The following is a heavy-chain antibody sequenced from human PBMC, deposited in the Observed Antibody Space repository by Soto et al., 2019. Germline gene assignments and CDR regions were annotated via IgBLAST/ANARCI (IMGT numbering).Heavy chain of an antibody. D-gene: IGHD3-10*01. Sequence: QVQLVESGGGVVQPGRSLRLPCAASGFTFSSYGMHWVRQAPGKGLEWVAVIWYDGSNKYYADSVKGRFTISRDNSKNTLYLQMNSLRAEDTAVYYCAREESLWLGESTGGMDVWGQGTTVTVSS. CDR2: IWYDGSNK. CDR3: AREESLWLGESTGGMDV. CDR1: GFTFSSYG. V-gene: IGHV3-33*01. J-gene: IGHJ6*02.